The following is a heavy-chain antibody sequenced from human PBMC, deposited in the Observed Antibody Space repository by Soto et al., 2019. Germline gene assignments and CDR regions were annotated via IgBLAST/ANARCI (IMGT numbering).Heavy chain of an antibody. CDR1: GFTFSSYG. CDR3: AMAGYSSSWYPYYYYGMDV. Sequence: VQLVESGGGVVQPGRSLRLSCAASGFTFSSYGMHWVRQAPGKGLEWVAVISYDGSNKYYADSVKGRFTISRDNSKNTLYLQMNSLRAEDTAVYYCAMAGYSSSWYPYYYYGMDVWGQGTTVTVSS. V-gene: IGHV3-30*03. D-gene: IGHD6-13*01. J-gene: IGHJ6*02. CDR2: ISYDGSNK.